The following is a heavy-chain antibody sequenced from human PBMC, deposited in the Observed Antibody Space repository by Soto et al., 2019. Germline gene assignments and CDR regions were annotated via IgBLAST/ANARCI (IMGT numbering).Heavy chain of an antibody. J-gene: IGHJ4*02. CDR3: ARDKATGRFDY. Sequence: SDTLSLTCAVYGGTFSGYYWTWIRQPPGTGLEWIGEINHSGSTNYNPSLKSRVTISVDTSKNQFSLKLTSVTAADTAVYYCARDKATGRFDYWGQGTLVTVSS. CDR2: INHSGST. V-gene: IGHV4-34*01. D-gene: IGHD1-26*01. CDR1: GGTFSGYY.